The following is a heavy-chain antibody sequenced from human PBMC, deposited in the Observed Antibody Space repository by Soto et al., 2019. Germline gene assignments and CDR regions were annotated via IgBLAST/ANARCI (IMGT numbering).Heavy chain of an antibody. Sequence: ASVKVSCKASGGTFGSYAISWVRQAPVQGLEWMGGIIPIFGTANYAQKFQGRVTITADESTSTAYMELSSLRSEDTAVYYCARVRRYCSSTSCYADPGYYYGMDVWGQGTTVTSP. J-gene: IGHJ6*02. CDR3: ARVRRYCSSTSCYADPGYYYGMDV. V-gene: IGHV1-69*13. CDR1: GGTFGSYA. D-gene: IGHD2-2*01. CDR2: IIPIFGTA.